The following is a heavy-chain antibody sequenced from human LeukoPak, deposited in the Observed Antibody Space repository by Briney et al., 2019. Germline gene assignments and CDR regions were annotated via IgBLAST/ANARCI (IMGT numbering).Heavy chain of an antibody. CDR3: AREGIMITCGGGDTRFDP. D-gene: IGHD3-16*01. CDR2: VNPNNDGT. J-gene: IGHJ5*02. CDR1: GYTFTGYY. V-gene: IGHV1-2*02. Sequence: ASVRVSCKASGYTFTGYYMQWVRHAPGQGREWMGWVNPNNDGTNYAQKFQGRVNMTRDTSINTAYMELSRQRSDDTAVYYCAREGIMITCGGGDTRFDPWGQGTLVTVSS.